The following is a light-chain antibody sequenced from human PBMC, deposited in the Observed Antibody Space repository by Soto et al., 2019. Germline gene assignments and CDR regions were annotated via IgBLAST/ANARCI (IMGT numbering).Light chain of an antibody. CDR3: QQYNSYPWT. CDR2: AAS. J-gene: IGKJ1*01. CDR1: QTISSW. V-gene: IGKV1-5*01. Sequence: DIQMTQSPSTLSGSVGDRVTITCRASQTISSWLAWYQQKPGKAPKLLVYAASSLESGVPSRFTGSGSGTEFTLTIRSLQPDDFATYYCQQYNSYPWTFGQGTKVDIK.